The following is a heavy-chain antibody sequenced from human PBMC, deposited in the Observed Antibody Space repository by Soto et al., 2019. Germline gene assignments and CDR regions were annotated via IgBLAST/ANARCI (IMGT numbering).Heavy chain of an antibody. V-gene: IGHV3-23*01. CDR1: GFTFGSYA. CDR2: IGESGTPT. Sequence: PGGSLRLSCAASGFTFGSYAMKWVRQAPGKGLEWVSLIGESGTPTYYADSVKGRFTISRDNSGNTLFLEMYSLRAEDTAVYYCARYIQGVRYYGMDVWGQGTTVTVSS. J-gene: IGHJ6*02. CDR3: ARYIQGVRYYGMDV. D-gene: IGHD5-18*01.